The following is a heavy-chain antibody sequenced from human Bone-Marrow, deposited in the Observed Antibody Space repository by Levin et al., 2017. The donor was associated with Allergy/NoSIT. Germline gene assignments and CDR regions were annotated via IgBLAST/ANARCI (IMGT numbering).Heavy chain of an antibody. CDR2: ISYDGSNE. CDR1: GFTFKSYG. Sequence: GESLKISCAASGFTFKSYGMHWVRQAPGKGLEWVSVISYDGSNEYYADSVKGRFTISRDNSKNRVYLQMNSLRAEDTAVYYCAKETGYASRRDFDYWGQGTLVSVSS. D-gene: IGHD6-13*01. J-gene: IGHJ4*02. CDR3: AKETGYASRRDFDY. V-gene: IGHV3-30*18.